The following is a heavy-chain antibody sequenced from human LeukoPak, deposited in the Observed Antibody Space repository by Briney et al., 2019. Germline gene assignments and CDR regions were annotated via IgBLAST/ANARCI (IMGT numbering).Heavy chain of an antibody. D-gene: IGHD2-2*01. J-gene: IGHJ4*02. CDR3: ARSLVYKLGYCSSTSCPWYFDY. Sequence: SVKVSCKASGGTFSSYAISWVRQAPGQGLEWMGGIIPIFGTANYAQKFQGRVTITADESTSTAYMELSSLRSEDTAVYYCARSLVYKLGYCSSTSCPWYFDYWGQGTLVTVSS. V-gene: IGHV1-69*13. CDR2: IIPIFGTA. CDR1: GGTFSSYA.